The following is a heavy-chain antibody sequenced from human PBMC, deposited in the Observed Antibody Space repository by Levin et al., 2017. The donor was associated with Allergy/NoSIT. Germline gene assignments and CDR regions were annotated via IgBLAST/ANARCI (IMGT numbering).Heavy chain of an antibody. CDR3: AREYHADYYVDV. D-gene: IGHD2-15*01. Sequence: PGGSLRLSCAASGFTFNIYSMNWVRQAPGKGLEWVSYISSSSSPMYYADSVKGRFTISRDNAKNSLYLQMNSLRAEDTAVYYCAREYHADYYVDVWGKGTTVTVSS. V-gene: IGHV3-48*01. CDR2: ISSSSSPM. J-gene: IGHJ6*03. CDR1: GFTFNIYS.